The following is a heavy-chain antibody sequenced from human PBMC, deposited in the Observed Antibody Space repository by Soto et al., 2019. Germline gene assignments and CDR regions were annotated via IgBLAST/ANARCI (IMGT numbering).Heavy chain of an antibody. Sequence: QVQLVQSGAEVKKPGASVKVSCKASGYSFTRHDINWVRQAPGQGLEWMGWINPSSGNTGYAQRFLGRPTMATDASTSTAHTELSGPKSEDTAIYYCARKGILFSGGIVFYGRDVMGQGTTVSVPS. CDR3: ARKGILFSGGIVFYGRDV. CDR1: GYSFTRHD. V-gene: IGHV1-8*01. CDR2: INPSSGNT. D-gene: IGHD2-15*01. J-gene: IGHJ6*02.